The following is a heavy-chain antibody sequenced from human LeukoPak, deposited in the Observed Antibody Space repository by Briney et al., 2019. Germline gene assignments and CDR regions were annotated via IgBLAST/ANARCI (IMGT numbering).Heavy chain of an antibody. V-gene: IGHV3-30-3*02. D-gene: IGHD3-3*01. J-gene: IGHJ4*02. CDR1: GFTFSSYA. CDR2: TSYDENNK. Sequence: PGGSLRLSCAASGFTFSSYAMHWVRQAPGKGPEWVAVTSYDENNKFYADSVKGRFTISRDNSKNTLYLQMNSLRAEDTAVYYCAKLSGSLWSGYYPNFDYWGQGTLVTVSS. CDR3: AKLSGSLWSGYYPNFDY.